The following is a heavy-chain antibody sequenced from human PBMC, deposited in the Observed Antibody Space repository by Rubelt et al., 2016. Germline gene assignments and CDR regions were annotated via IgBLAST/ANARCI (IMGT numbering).Heavy chain of an antibody. D-gene: IGHD2-2*01. CDR2: IYYNGNT. J-gene: IGHJ4*02. V-gene: IGHV4-39*01. Sequence: QLQLQESGPGLVKPSETLSLTCTVSVGSVSSSSYYLCWIRQPPGKGLEWIATIYYNGNTYYNPSLGSRFTISVDTSKNQFSLKVSSVTAADTAVYFCARVPYCSSTTCYFSDYWGQGTLVTVSS. CDR3: ARVPYCSSTTCYFSDY. CDR1: VGSVSSSSYY.